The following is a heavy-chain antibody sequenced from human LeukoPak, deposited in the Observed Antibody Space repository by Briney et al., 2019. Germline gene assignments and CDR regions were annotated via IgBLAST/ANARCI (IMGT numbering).Heavy chain of an antibody. CDR3: VPLPAGNFPGFDY. J-gene: IGHJ4*02. Sequence: GGSLRLSCVASAFSDKSNYMSWVRQAPGKGLEWVSTVDHSFGTTHYADSVKGRFTISRDDSKNTVSLQMNSLRVEDAALYYCVPLPAGNFPGFDYWGQGTRVTVSS. D-gene: IGHD1-7*01. CDR2: VDHSFGTT. V-gene: IGHV3-53*01. CDR1: AFSDKSNY.